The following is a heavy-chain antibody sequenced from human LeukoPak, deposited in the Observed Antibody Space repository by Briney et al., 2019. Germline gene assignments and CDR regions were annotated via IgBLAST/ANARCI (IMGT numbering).Heavy chain of an antibody. Sequence: GGSLRLSCAASGFTFSSYGMHWVRQAPDKGLEWVAVISYDGSNKYYADSVKGRFTISRDNSKNTLYLQMNSLRAEDTAVYYCAKSPHDYGDYYYYYYGMDVWGQGTTVTVSS. CDR2: ISYDGSNK. CDR3: AKSPHDYGDYYYYYYGMDV. CDR1: GFTFSSYG. D-gene: IGHD4-17*01. J-gene: IGHJ6*02. V-gene: IGHV3-30*18.